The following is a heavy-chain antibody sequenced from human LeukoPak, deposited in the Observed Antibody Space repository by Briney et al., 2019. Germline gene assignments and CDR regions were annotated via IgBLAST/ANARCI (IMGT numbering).Heavy chain of an antibody. J-gene: IGHJ4*02. CDR3: ARSDGDTSGYADY. CDR1: GGSVSSGSYY. V-gene: IGHV4-61*01. D-gene: IGHD3-22*01. CDR2: IYYRGST. Sequence: SETLSLTCTVSGGSVSSGSYYWSWIRQPPGKGLEWIGYIYYRGSTNYNPSLKSRVTISIDTSKNQSSMKLSSVPAADTAMYYCARSDGDTSGYADYWGQGTLVTVSS.